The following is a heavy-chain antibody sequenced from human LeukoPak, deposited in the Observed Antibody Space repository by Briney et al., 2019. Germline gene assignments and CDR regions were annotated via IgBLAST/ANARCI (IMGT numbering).Heavy chain of an antibody. Sequence: PSETLSFTCTVSGGSISSYYWSWIRQPPGKGLEWIGYIYTSGSTNYNPSLKSRVTISVDTSKNQFSLKLSSVTAADTAVYYCASSSGWYEAGWFDPWGQGTLVTVSS. V-gene: IGHV4-4*09. J-gene: IGHJ5*02. D-gene: IGHD6-19*01. CDR1: GGSISSYY. CDR3: ASSSGWYEAGWFDP. CDR2: IYTSGST.